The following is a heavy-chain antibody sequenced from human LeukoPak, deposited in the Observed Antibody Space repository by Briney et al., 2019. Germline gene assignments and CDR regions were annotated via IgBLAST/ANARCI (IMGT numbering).Heavy chain of an antibody. J-gene: IGHJ4*02. CDR2: INPNSGGT. CDR1: GYTFTGYY. V-gene: IGHV1-2*02. Sequence: ASVKVSCKASGYTFTGYYMHWVRQAPGQGLEWMGWINPNSGGTTYAQKFQGRVTMTRDTSISTAYMELSRLRSDDTAVYYCARAPRVAGTSYYYFDYWGQGTLVTVSS. D-gene: IGHD6-19*01. CDR3: ARAPRVAGTSYYYFDY.